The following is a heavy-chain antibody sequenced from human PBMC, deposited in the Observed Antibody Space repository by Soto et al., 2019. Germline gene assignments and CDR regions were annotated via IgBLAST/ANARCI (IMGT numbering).Heavy chain of an antibody. Sequence: GGSLRVSCAASGVTFSNFEMNWVRQSPGKGLEWVSYISSSANTIYYADSVKGRFTVSRDNAKNSLYLQMHSLRAEDTAVYYCARAAPNFWSGYPNFFDYWGQGTMVTVSS. V-gene: IGHV3-48*03. J-gene: IGHJ4*02. D-gene: IGHD3-3*01. CDR1: GVTFSNFE. CDR3: ARAAPNFWSGYPNFFDY. CDR2: ISSSANTI.